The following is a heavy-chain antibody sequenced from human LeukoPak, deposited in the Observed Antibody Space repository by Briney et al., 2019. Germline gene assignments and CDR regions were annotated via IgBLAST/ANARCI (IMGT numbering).Heavy chain of an antibody. J-gene: IGHJ4*02. CDR3: ASAPHWNDYTLDY. D-gene: IGHD1-1*01. V-gene: IGHV3-11*01. Sequence: GGSLRLSCAASGFTFSDYYMSWIRQAPGKGLEWASYISSSGSTIYYADSVKGRFTISRDNAKNSLYLQMNSLRAEDTAVYYCASAPHWNDYTLDYWGQGTLVTVSS. CDR1: GFTFSDYY. CDR2: ISSSGSTI.